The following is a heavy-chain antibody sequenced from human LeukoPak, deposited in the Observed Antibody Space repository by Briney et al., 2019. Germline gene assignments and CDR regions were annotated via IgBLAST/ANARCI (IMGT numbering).Heavy chain of an antibody. V-gene: IGHV3-23*01. Sequence: GGSLRLSCAASGFTFSIYAMTWVRQAPGKGLEGVSGISGNAYSTYYADSVKGRFTIFRDNSKNTLYLQMNSLRAEDTALYYCAKGYNFQAFDIWGQGTMVTVSS. J-gene: IGHJ3*02. D-gene: IGHD5-24*01. CDR2: ISGNAYST. CDR3: AKGYNFQAFDI. CDR1: GFTFSIYA.